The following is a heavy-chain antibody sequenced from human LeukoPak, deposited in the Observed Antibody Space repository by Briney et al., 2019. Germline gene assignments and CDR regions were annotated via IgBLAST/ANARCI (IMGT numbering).Heavy chain of an antibody. V-gene: IGHV1-2*02. CDR3: ARTYYYGSGSEKPYYYYYMDV. CDR1: GYTFTGYY. D-gene: IGHD3-10*01. J-gene: IGHJ6*03. CDR2: INPNSGGT. Sequence: ASVKVSCKASGYTFTGYYMHWVRQAPGQGLEWTGWINPNSGGTNYAQKFQGRVTMTRDTSVSTAYMELSRLRSDDTAVYYCARTYYYGSGSEKPYYYYYMDVWGKGTTVTVSS.